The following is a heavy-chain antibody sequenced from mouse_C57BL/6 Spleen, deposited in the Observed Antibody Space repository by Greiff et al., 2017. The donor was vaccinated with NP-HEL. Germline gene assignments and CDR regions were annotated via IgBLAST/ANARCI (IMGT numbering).Heavy chain of an antibody. CDR2: IDPSDSYT. Sequence: QVQLQQSGAELVKPGASVKLSCKASGYTFTSYWMQWVKQRPGQGLEWIGEIDPSDSYTNYNQKFKGKATLTVDTSSSTAYMQLSSLTSEDSAVYYCARRTGTEAYWGQGTLVTVSA. J-gene: IGHJ3*01. CDR3: ARRTGTEAY. CDR1: GYTFTSYW. D-gene: IGHD4-1*01. V-gene: IGHV1-50*01.